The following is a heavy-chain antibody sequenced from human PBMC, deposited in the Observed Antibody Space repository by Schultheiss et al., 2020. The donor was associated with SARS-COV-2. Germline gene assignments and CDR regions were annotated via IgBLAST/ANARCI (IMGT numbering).Heavy chain of an antibody. CDR1: GGSISSSNW. Sequence: SETLSLTCAVSGGSISSSNWWSWVRQPPGKGLEWIGEIYHSGSTNYNPSLKSRVTISVDKSKNQFSLKLSSVTAADTAVYYCARGAATSLVVAEPFYFDYWGQGTLVTVSS. D-gene: IGHD6-25*01. CDR2: IYHSGST. J-gene: IGHJ4*02. CDR3: ARGAATSLVVAEPFYFDY. V-gene: IGHV4-4*02.